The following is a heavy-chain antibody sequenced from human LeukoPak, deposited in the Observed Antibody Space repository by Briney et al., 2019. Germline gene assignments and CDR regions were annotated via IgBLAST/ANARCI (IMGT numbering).Heavy chain of an antibody. Sequence: ASVKVSCKASGYTFTSYGISWVRQAPGQGLEWMGWISAYNGDTSYAQNLQGRVTMTTDTSTSTAYMELRSLRSDDTAVYYCARSAGGSRRSDPWGQGTLVTVSS. CDR1: GYTFTSYG. D-gene: IGHD1-26*01. CDR3: ARSAGGSRRSDP. J-gene: IGHJ5*02. V-gene: IGHV1-18*01. CDR2: ISAYNGDT.